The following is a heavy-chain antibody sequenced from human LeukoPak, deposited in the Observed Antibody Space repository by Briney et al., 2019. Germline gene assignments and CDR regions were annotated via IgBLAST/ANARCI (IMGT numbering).Heavy chain of an antibody. D-gene: IGHD6-13*01. CDR2: VKQDGSEK. CDR1: GFTFSSYW. Sequence: GGSLRLSCAASGFTFSSYWMTWVRQAPGKGLEWVANVKQDGSEKYYVDFVKGRFTISRDNAKNSLYLQMNSLRGDDTAVYYCARDRYSSTWGQGTLVTVPS. J-gene: IGHJ5*02. CDR3: ARDRYSST. V-gene: IGHV3-7*01.